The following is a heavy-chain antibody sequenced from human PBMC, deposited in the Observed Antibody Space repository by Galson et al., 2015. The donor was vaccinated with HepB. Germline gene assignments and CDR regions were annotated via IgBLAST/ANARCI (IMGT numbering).Heavy chain of an antibody. Sequence: SLRLSCAASGFTFSSYAMHWVRQAPGKGLEWVAVISYDGSNKYYADSVKGRFTISRDNSKNTLYLQMNSLRAEDTAVYYCARAEDIVVVPAAMAIHYYGMDVWGQGTTVTVSS. D-gene: IGHD2-2*01. CDR1: GFTFSSYA. CDR2: ISYDGSNK. CDR3: ARAEDIVVVPAAMAIHYYGMDV. V-gene: IGHV3-30-3*01. J-gene: IGHJ6*02.